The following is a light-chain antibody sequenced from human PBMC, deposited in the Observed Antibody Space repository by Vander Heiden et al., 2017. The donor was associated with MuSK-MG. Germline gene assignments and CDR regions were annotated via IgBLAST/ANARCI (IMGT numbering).Light chain of an antibody. Sequence: DIQMTQSPSSLAESVGDRVTITCRASQTISTFLNWYQQKPGKGPKLLIYAASSSQSEVPSRLNGRRSLSHFTLTISKLQPKNFATLYCHESYNTARTFGQGTKVEIK. CDR3: HESYNTART. J-gene: IGKJ1*01. CDR2: AAS. V-gene: IGKV1-39*01. CDR1: QTISTF.